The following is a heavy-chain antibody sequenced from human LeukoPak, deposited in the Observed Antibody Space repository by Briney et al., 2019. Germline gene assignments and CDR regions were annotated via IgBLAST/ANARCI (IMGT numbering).Heavy chain of an antibody. D-gene: IGHD1-7*01. Sequence: SETLSLTCAVYGGSFSGYYWSWIRQHPGKGLEWIGYIYYSGSTYYNPSLKSRVTISVDTSKNQFSLKLSSVTAADTAVYYCARGEGLELPYGIFDYWGQGTLVTVSS. CDR3: ARGEGLELPYGIFDY. J-gene: IGHJ4*02. CDR2: IYYSGST. V-gene: IGHV4-31*11. CDR1: GGSFSGYY.